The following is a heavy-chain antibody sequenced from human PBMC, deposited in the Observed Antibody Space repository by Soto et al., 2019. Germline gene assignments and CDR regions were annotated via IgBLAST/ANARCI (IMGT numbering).Heavy chain of an antibody. V-gene: IGHV4-59*01. CDR3: ARDRADSSGSSVFDY. CDR1: GGSISSYY. CDR2: IYYSGRT. J-gene: IGHJ4*02. D-gene: IGHD3-22*01. Sequence: QVQLQESGPGLVKPSETLSLTCTVSGGSISSYYWSWIRQPPGKELEWIGFIYYSGRTNYSPSLTCRLTMSVETSENPFSLKLRSVTAADTAVYYCARDRADSSGSSVFDYWGQGTLVTVSS.